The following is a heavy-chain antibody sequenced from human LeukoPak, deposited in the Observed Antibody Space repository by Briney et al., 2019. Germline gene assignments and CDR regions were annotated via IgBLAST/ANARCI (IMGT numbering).Heavy chain of an antibody. CDR2: IYYSGST. J-gene: IGHJ4*02. CDR3: ARARCSSTSCPGPFDY. CDR1: GGSISSYY. V-gene: IGHV4-59*01. D-gene: IGHD2-2*01. Sequence: SETLSLTCTVSGGSISSYYWSWIRQPPGKRLEWIGYIYYSGSTNYHPSLKSRVTISVDTSKNQFSLKLSSVTAADTAVYYCARARCSSTSCPGPFDYWGQGTLVTVSS.